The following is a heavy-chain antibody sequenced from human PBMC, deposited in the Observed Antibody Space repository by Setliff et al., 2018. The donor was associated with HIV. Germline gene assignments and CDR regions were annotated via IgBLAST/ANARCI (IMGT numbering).Heavy chain of an antibody. CDR1: GGSFSSYY. J-gene: IGHJ4*02. V-gene: IGHV4-59*10. D-gene: IGHD2-2*01. CDR2: IYTSGP. CDR3: ARASSDIPGVDSNYFDD. Sequence: SETLSLTCAVYGGSFSSYYWSWIRQPAGKGLEWIGRIYTSGPRYNPSLENRVTISVDTSKSQFFLMLSSVTAADTAVYYCARASSDIPGVDSNYFDDWGQGTLVTVSS.